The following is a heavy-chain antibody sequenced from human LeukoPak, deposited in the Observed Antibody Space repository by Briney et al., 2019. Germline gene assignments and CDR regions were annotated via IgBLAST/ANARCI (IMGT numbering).Heavy chain of an antibody. CDR1: GGSISSYH. V-gene: IGHV4-59*01. CDR3: ARGNSGYDYAFDI. D-gene: IGHD5-12*01. Sequence: SETLSLTCTVSGGSISSYHWSWIRQPPGKGLQWIGFIYSSGSTNYNPSLKSRVTISLDTSKNQFSLRVSSVASADTAVYYCARGNSGYDYAFDIWGQGTMVTVSS. CDR2: IYSSGST. J-gene: IGHJ3*02.